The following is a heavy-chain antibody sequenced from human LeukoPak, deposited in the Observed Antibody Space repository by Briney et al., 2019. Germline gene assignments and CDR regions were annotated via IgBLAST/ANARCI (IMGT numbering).Heavy chain of an antibody. CDR3: ARARASGRSGFDY. J-gene: IGHJ4*02. CDR2: ISGGGGST. D-gene: IGHD2-15*01. Sequence: GGSLRLSCAASGFTFSSYAMSWVRQAPGKGLEWVSAISGGGGSTYYADSVKGRFTISRDNAKNSLDLQMNSLRDEDTAVYYCARARASGRSGFDYWGQGTLVTVSS. V-gene: IGHV3-23*01. CDR1: GFTFSSYA.